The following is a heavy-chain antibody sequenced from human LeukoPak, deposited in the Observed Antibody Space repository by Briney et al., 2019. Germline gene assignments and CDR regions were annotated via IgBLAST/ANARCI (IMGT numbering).Heavy chain of an antibody. J-gene: IGHJ4*02. D-gene: IGHD1-26*01. CDR3: ARRVSGSGPGY. CDR1: GGSFSGYY. V-gene: IGHV4-34*01. Sequence: SETLSLTCAVHGGSFSGYYWSWIRQPPGKGLEWIGEINHSGSTNYNPSLKSRVTISVDTSKNQFSLKLSSVTAADTAVYYCARRVSGSGPGYWGQGTLVTVSS. CDR2: INHSGST.